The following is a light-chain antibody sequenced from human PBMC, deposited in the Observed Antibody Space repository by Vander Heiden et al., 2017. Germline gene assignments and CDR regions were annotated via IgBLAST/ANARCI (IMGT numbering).Light chain of an antibody. J-gene: IGKJ2*01. Sequence: EIVMTQSPATLSVSPGERATLPCRASQSVSSNLAWYQQKPGQAPRLLIYGASTRATGIQARFSGSGSGTEFTLTISSLQSEDFAVYYCQQYNNWPLYTFGQGTKLEIK. CDR2: GAS. CDR1: QSVSSN. CDR3: QQYNNWPLYT. V-gene: IGKV3-15*01.